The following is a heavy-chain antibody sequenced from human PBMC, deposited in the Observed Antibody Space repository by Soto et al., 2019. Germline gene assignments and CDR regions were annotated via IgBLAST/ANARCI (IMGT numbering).Heavy chain of an antibody. V-gene: IGHV3-66*01. D-gene: IGHD3-16*02. J-gene: IGHJ4*02. Sequence: EVQLVESGGGLVQPGGSLRLSCAASGFTVSSNYMSWVRQAPGKGLEWVAVIYSGGSTYYADSVQGRFTISRDNSKNTLYLQMNSLRAEDTAVYYCARVRPIRSSYYFDYWGQGTLVTVSS. CDR2: IYSGGST. CDR3: ARVRPIRSSYYFDY. CDR1: GFTVSSNY.